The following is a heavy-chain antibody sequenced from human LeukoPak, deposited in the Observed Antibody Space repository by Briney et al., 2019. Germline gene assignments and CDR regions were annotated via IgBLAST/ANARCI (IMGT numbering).Heavy chain of an antibody. CDR1: GFTVSSNY. J-gene: IGHJ4*02. CDR2: IYSGGST. V-gene: IGHV3-53*04. D-gene: IGHD3-10*01. CDR3: ARVAESTYYYGSGSYLDY. Sequence: PGGSLRLSCAASGFTVSSNYMSWVRQAPGKGLEWVSVIYSGGSTYYADSVKGRFTISRHNSKNTLYLQMSSLRAEDTAVYYCARVAESTYYYGSGSYLDYWGQGTLVTVSS.